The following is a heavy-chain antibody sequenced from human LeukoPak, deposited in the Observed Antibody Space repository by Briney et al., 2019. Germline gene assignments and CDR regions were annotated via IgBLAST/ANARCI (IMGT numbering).Heavy chain of an antibody. CDR3: ARFGVDYDMDV. CDR2: IHYSGKA. J-gene: IGHJ6*02. Sequence: SETLSLTCTVSGGSISGHYWTWIRQPPGKGLEWIGQIHYSGKADYNPSLKTRIDISVDMSKNQMSLKVNSVTAADTAVYHCARFGVDYDMDVWGQGTAVTVS. V-gene: IGHV4-59*11. CDR1: GGSISGHY. D-gene: IGHD3-16*01.